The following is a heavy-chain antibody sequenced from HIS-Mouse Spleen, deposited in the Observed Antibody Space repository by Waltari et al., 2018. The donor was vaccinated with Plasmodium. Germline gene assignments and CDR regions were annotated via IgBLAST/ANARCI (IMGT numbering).Heavy chain of an antibody. CDR1: GFTVSSNY. Sequence: EVQLVETGGGLIQPGGSLRLSCAASGFTVSSNYMSWVRQAPGKGSEWVSVIYIGGSTYYADSVKGRFTISRDNSKNTLYLQMNSLRADDTAVYYCARGNSGYSSSWYLFDYWGQGTLVTVSS. J-gene: IGHJ4*02. CDR3: ARGNSGYSSSWYLFDY. CDR2: IYIGGST. V-gene: IGHV3-53*02. D-gene: IGHD6-13*01.